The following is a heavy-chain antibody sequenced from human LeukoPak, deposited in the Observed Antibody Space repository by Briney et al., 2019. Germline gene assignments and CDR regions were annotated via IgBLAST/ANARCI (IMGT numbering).Heavy chain of an antibody. D-gene: IGHD1-26*01. V-gene: IGHV3-23*01. CDR3: AKDNSYSGSVY. CDR1: GFTFSSYA. CDR2: ISGSGGTT. J-gene: IGHJ4*02. Sequence: GGSLRLSCAASGFTFSSYAMSWVRQAPGKGLEWVSAISGSGGTTYYADSVKGRFTISRDNSKNTLYLQMDSLRAGDTAVYYCAKDNSYSGSVYWGQGTLVTVSS.